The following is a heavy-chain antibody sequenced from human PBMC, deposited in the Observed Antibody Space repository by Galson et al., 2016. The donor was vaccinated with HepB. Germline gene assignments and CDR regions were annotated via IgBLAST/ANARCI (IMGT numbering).Heavy chain of an antibody. Sequence: SLRLSCAASGFTFSSYSMNWVRQAPGKGLEWVSYISDSGTTTYYVDSVKGRLTISRDNAKNSLYLQMNSMRDEDTAVYYCAREGLSGEQLDYWGQGTLVTVSS. D-gene: IGHD3-16*01. J-gene: IGHJ4*02. CDR2: ISDSGTTT. V-gene: IGHV3-48*02. CDR1: GFTFSSYS. CDR3: AREGLSGEQLDY.